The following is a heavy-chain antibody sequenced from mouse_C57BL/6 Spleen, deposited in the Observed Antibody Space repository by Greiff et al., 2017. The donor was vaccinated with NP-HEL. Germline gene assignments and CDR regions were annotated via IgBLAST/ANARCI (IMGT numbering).Heavy chain of an antibody. CDR3: ARVTTVVRYFDV. CDR1: GYAFSSSW. CDR2: IYPGDGDT. Sequence: VQLQQSGPELVKPGASVKISCKASGYAFSSSWMNWVKQRPGKGLEWIGRIYPGDGDTNYNGKFKGKATLTADKSSSTAYMQLSSLTSEDSAVYFCARVTTVVRYFDVWGTGTTVTVSS. J-gene: IGHJ1*03. V-gene: IGHV1-82*01. D-gene: IGHD1-1*01.